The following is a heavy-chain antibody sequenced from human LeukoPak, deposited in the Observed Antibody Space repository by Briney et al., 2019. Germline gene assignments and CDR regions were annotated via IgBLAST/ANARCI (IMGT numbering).Heavy chain of an antibody. V-gene: IGHV3-30-3*01. CDR2: ISYDGSNK. Sequence: GGSLRLSCAASGFTFSSYAVHWVRQAPGKGLEWVAVISYDGSNKYYADSVKGRFTISRDNSKNTLYLQMNSLRAEDTAVYYCARDIGDSSGYTVLGYFQHWGQGTLVTVSS. J-gene: IGHJ1*01. CDR1: GFTFSSYA. CDR3: ARDIGDSSGYTVLGYFQH. D-gene: IGHD3-22*01.